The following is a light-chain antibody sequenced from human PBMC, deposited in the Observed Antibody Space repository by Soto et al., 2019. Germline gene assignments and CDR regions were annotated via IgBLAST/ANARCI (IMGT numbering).Light chain of an antibody. Sequence: QSGLTQPASVCGSPGQSITISCTGTSSDVGAYKYVSWYQQHPGKVPKLIIYGVSNRPSGVSNRFSGSKSGNTAFLTISGLQPEDEADYYCSSFTGTTTLDVFGTGTKVTVL. CDR3: SSFTGTTTLDV. J-gene: IGLJ1*01. V-gene: IGLV2-14*03. CDR1: SSDVGAYKY. CDR2: GVS.